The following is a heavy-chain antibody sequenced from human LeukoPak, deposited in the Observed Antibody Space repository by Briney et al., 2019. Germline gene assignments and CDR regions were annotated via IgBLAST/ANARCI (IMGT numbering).Heavy chain of an antibody. J-gene: IGHJ4*02. CDR2: IYPGDSNT. D-gene: IGHD4-17*01. CDR1: GYSFTSYW. Sequence: GESLKISCKGSGYSFTSYWIAWVRQMPGKGLELMGIIYPGDSNTRYNSSFQGQVSISADKSISIAYLQWSSLEASDTAMYYCARQLQDYGDQMLYFDYWGQGTLVTVSS. V-gene: IGHV5-51*01. CDR3: ARQLQDYGDQMLYFDY.